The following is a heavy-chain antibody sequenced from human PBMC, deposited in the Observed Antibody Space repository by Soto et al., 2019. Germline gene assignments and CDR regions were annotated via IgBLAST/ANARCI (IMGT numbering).Heavy chain of an antibody. CDR1: GGTFSSYA. V-gene: IGHV1-69*13. J-gene: IGHJ4*02. Sequence: SVKVSCKASGGTFSSYAISWVRQAPGQGLEWMGGIIPIFGTANYAQKFQGRVTITADESTSTAYMELSSLRSEDTAVYYCAMQAHCSSTSCYDYWGQGTLVTVSS. CDR3: AMQAHCSSTSCYDY. CDR2: IIPIFGTA. D-gene: IGHD2-2*01.